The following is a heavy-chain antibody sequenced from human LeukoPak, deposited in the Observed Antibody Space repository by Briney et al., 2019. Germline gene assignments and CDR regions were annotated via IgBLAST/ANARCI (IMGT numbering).Heavy chain of an antibody. J-gene: IGHJ3*02. CDR1: GFSFSNYA. D-gene: IGHD4/OR15-4a*01. Sequence: GRSLRLSCEASGFSFSNYAMYWVRQAPGKGLEWVAVIWYDGTNKYYGDSVKGRFTISRDNSKNTLYLQMNSLRGEDTAVYYCAREGVLTNMRGGSLDIWGQGTMVTVSS. V-gene: IGHV3-33*01. CDR2: IWYDGTNK. CDR3: AREGVLTNMRGGSLDI.